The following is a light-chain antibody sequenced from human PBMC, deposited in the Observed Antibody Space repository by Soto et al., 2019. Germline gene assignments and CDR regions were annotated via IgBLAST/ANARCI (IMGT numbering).Light chain of an antibody. J-gene: IGLJ1*01. Sequence: QSALTQPASVSGSPGQSITISCTGTSSDVGGYDYVSWYQRHPGKAPELMIYGVVNRPSWVSNRFSGSKSGNTASLTISGLQAEDEADYYCCSFASSSTYVFGTGTKFTVL. V-gene: IGLV2-14*01. CDR3: CSFASSSTYV. CDR1: SSDVGGYDY. CDR2: GVV.